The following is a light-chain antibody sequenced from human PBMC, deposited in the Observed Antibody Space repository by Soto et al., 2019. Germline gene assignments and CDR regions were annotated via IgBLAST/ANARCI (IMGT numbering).Light chain of an antibody. Sequence: DIVMTQSPDSLAVSLGERATINCKSSRSVLSSSDSKNYLAWYQQKPGQPPKLLIYWASTRESGVPDRFSGSESGTDFTLTISSLQAEDVAIYYCHQYYGAPLTFGGGTKVEIK. V-gene: IGKV4-1*01. J-gene: IGKJ4*01. CDR3: HQYYGAPLT. CDR2: WAS. CDR1: RSVLSSSDSKNY.